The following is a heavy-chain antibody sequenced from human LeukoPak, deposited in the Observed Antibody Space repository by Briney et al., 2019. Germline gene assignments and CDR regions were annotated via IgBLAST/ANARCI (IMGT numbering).Heavy chain of an antibody. CDR1: GYTFTSYY. D-gene: IGHD6-19*01. V-gene: IGHV1-46*01. Sequence: ASVKVSCKASGYTFTSYYMHWVRQAPGQGLEWMGIINPSGGSTSYAQKLQGRVTMTTDTSTSTAYMELRSLRSDDTAVYYCARDGRSGWYQGYWGQGTLVTVSS. J-gene: IGHJ4*02. CDR3: ARDGRSGWYQGY. CDR2: INPSGGST.